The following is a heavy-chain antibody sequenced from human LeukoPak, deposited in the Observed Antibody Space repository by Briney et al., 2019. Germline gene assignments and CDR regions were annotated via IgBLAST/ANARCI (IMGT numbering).Heavy chain of an antibody. D-gene: IGHD3-16*01. Sequence: GGSLRLSCAVSGFTFSSYAMSWVRQAPGKGLEWVSAISGSGGSTHYADSVKGRFTISRDNSKNTLYLQMNSLRAEDTAVYYCAKPSGGLYFDYWGQGTLVTVSS. J-gene: IGHJ4*02. CDR1: GFTFSSYA. CDR3: AKPSGGLYFDY. V-gene: IGHV3-23*01. CDR2: ISGSGGST.